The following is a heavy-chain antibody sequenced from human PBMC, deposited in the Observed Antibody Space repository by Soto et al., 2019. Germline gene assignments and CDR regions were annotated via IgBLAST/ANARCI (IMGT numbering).Heavy chain of an antibody. CDR2: IFYLGSS. CDR1: GDSIISSDFY. V-gene: IGHV4-39*01. CDR3: ARHSLALRKNNWFDP. J-gene: IGHJ5*02. D-gene: IGHD3-3*02. Sequence: SETLSLTCTVSGDSIISSDFYWGWVRQPPGKGLEWIGSIFYLGSSYYNPSLRSRVTMSVDTSKNQFSLRLRSVTAADTALYFCARHSLALRKNNWFDPWGQGIMVTVPQ.